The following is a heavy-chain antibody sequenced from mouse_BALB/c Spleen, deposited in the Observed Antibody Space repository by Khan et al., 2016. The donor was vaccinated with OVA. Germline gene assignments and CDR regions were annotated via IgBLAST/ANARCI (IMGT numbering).Heavy chain of an antibody. CDR2: ISSGSSTI. CDR3: ARGGRYDVGAWFAY. V-gene: IGHV5-17*02. J-gene: IGHJ3*01. CDR1: GFIFSSFG. Sequence: EVELVESGGGLVQPGGSRKLSCAASGFIFSSFGMHWVRQAPEKGLEWVAYISSGSSTIYYADTLKGRFTISRDNPKNTLFLQMTSLRSEDTAMYYCARGGRYDVGAWFAYWGQGTLVTVSA. D-gene: IGHD2-14*01.